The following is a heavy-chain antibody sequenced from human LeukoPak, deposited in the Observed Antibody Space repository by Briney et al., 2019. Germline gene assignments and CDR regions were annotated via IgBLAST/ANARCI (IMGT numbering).Heavy chain of an antibody. CDR1: GGSISSHY. D-gene: IGHD2-21*02. Sequence: PSETLSLTCTVSGGSISSHYWTWIRQPPGKGLEWIGNMYYSGGTNYNPSLNSRVTISVDTSKNQFTLKLSSVTAADTAVYYCARTTLCGGDCYSDYWGQGTLVTVSS. V-gene: IGHV4-59*08. CDR2: MYYSGGT. J-gene: IGHJ4*02. CDR3: ARTTLCGGDCYSDY.